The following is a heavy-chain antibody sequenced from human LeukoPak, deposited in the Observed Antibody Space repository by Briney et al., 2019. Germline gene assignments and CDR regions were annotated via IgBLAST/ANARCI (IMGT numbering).Heavy chain of an antibody. CDR1: GFTFSSRA. J-gene: IGHJ4*02. CDR3: ATSPEYDY. V-gene: IGHV3-23*01. CDR2: IGGGGTT. D-gene: IGHD1-14*01. Sequence: GGSLRLSCAASGFTFSSRAMSWVRPAPGKGLEWVSAIGGGGTTYYADSVKGRFTISRDNSKNTVSLQMMSLRADDTAVYYCATSPEYDYWGQGTLVTVSS.